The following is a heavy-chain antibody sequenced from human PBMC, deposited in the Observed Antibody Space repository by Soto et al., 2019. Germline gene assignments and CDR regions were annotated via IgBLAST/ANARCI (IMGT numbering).Heavy chain of an antibody. CDR1: GGSISNDDYY. J-gene: IGHJ6*02. Sequence: PSETLSLTCSVSGGSISNDDYYWTWIRQPPGKGLEWIGHIYYNGNTYYNPSLKSRLTMSLDTSQNQFSLHLTSVIAADSASYFCARATTVTPSFFYYGLDVWGQGTTVT. CDR2: IYYNGNT. V-gene: IGHV4-30-4*08. CDR3: ARATTVTPSFFYYGLDV. D-gene: IGHD4-17*01.